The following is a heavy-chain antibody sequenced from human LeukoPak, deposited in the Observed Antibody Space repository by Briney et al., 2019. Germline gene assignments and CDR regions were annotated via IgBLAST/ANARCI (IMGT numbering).Heavy chain of an antibody. CDR3: ARSNNDGDYLGVGFDY. D-gene: IGHD4-17*01. J-gene: IGHJ4*02. Sequence: RASVKVSCKASGYTFSSYAMNWVRQAPGQGLEWMGWINTNTGNPTYAQGFTGRFVFSLDTSVSTAYLQISSLQAEDTAVYYCARSNNDGDYLGVGFDYWGQGTLVTVSS. V-gene: IGHV7-4-1*02. CDR2: INTNTGNP. CDR1: GYTFSSYA.